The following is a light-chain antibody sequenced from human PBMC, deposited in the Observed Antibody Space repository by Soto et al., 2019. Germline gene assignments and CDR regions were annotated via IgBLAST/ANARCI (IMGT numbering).Light chain of an antibody. J-gene: IGKJ5*01. CDR3: QQRSNWPPIT. CDR2: SAS. CDR1: QDIGNW. V-gene: IGKV1-12*01. Sequence: DIQVTQSPPSMAASVGDRVTITCRASQDIGNWMTWYQQKPGKAPKLLIYSASTLVRGVPSRFSGSGSGTEFTLTISSLEPEDFAVYYCQQRSNWPPITFGQGTRLEIK.